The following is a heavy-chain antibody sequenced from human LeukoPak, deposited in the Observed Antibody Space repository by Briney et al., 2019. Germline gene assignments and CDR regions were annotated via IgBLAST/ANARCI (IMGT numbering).Heavy chain of an antibody. J-gene: IGHJ5*02. V-gene: IGHV3-66*04. CDR1: GITVSVNY. Sequence: GSLRLSCAASGITVSVNYMAWVRQAPGKGLEWASVIYSGGNTYHADSVKGRFSISRDNSKNTVYLQMNGLRVEDTAVYYCARLVTGTTVINSGWFDPWGRGTLVTVSS. CDR3: ARLVTGTTVINSGWFDP. CDR2: IYSGGNT. D-gene: IGHD4-23*01.